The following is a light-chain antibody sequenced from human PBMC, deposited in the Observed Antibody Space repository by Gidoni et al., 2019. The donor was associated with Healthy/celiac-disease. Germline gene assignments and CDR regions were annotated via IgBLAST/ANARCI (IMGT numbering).Light chain of an antibody. J-gene: IGKJ2*01. CDR1: QSVSSY. V-gene: IGKV3-11*01. CDR3: QQRSNWPLT. CDR2: DAS. Sequence: IVLTQSPATLSLSPGERATLSCRASQSVSSYLAWYQQKPGQAPRILIYDASNRATGIPARFSGRGAGTDFTLTISSLEPEDVAGYYCQQRSNWPLTCGQGTKLEIK.